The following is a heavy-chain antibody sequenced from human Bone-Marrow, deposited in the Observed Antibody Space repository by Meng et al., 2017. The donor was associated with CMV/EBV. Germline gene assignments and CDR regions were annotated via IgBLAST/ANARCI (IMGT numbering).Heavy chain of an antibody. CDR2: IYYSGTT. CDR3: ATTGGY. J-gene: IGHJ4*02. D-gene: IGHD4-17*01. CDR1: GDSISSSTYY. V-gene: IGHV4-39*07. Sequence: SETLSLTCTVSGDSISSSTYYWGWVRQPPGKGLEWIGRIYYSGTTYYNPSLKSRVTISVDTSKNQFSLKLNSVTAADTAVYYCATTGGYWGQGTLVTVSS.